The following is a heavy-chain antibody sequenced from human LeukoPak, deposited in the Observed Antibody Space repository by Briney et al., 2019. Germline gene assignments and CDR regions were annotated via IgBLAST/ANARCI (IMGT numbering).Heavy chain of an antibody. V-gene: IGHV3-30*04. J-gene: IGHJ4*02. CDR3: ARDREYYNLLTGYKVSHYFDY. D-gene: IGHD3-9*01. CDR2: ISYDGSNK. Sequence: QTGGSLRLSCAASEFTFTNYAMHWVRQAPGRGLEWVAVISYDGSNKYYADSVKGRFTISRDNSKNTLYLQMNSLRAEDTAVYYCARDREYYNLLTGYKVSHYFDYWGQGTLVTVSS. CDR1: EFTFTNYA.